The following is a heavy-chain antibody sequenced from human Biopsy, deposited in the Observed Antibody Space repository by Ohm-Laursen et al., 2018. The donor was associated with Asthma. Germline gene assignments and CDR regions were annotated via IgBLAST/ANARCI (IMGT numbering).Heavy chain of an antibody. Sequence: WVRQMPGKGLEWMGSISYTGSAYHNPSLKSRVTISVDTSKNHFSLKLSSVTAADTAVYYCARHWDWGSFFDYWGQGTPVTVS. V-gene: IGHV4-39*01. CDR3: ARHWDWGSFFDY. J-gene: IGHJ4*02. D-gene: IGHD7-27*01. CDR2: ISYTGSA.